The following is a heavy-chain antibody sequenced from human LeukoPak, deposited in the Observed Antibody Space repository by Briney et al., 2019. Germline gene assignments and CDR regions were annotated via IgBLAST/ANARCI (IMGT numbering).Heavy chain of an antibody. Sequence: PGGSLRLSCAASGFTFSSYAMHWVRQAPGKGLEWVAVISYDGSNKYYADSVKGRFTISRDNSKNTLYLQMNSLRAEDTAVYYCARPPPHTTVTTFVRYHFAYWGQGTLVTVSS. CDR2: ISYDGSNK. CDR1: GFTFSSYA. J-gene: IGHJ4*02. D-gene: IGHD4-17*01. V-gene: IGHV3-30-3*01. CDR3: ARPPPHTTVTTFVRYHFAY.